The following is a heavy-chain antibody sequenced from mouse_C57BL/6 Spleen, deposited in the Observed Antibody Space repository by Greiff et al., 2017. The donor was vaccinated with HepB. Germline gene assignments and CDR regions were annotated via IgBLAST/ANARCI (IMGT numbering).Heavy chain of an antibody. J-gene: IGHJ2*01. CDR3: ARGPGSSSDY. CDR1: GYAFSSSW. Sequence: VQLQQSGPELVKPGASVKISCKASGYAFSSSWMNWVKQRPGKGLEWIGRIYPGDGDTNYNGKFKGKATLTADKSSSTAYMQLSSLTSEDSAVYFCARGPGSSSDYWGQGTTLTVSS. D-gene: IGHD1-1*01. CDR2: IYPGDGDT. V-gene: IGHV1-82*01.